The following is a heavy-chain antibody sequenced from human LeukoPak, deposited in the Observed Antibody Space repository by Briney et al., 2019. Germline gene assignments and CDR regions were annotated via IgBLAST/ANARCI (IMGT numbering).Heavy chain of an antibody. Sequence: PSETLSLTCTVSGGSISSNSYYWGWIRQPAGKGLEWIGRIYTSGSTNYNPSLKSRVTMSVDTSKNQFSLKLSSVTAADTAVYYCARDSETNYYDSSGYYFQHWGQGTLVTVSS. CDR2: IYTSGST. CDR3: ARDSETNYYDSSGYYFQH. V-gene: IGHV4-61*02. J-gene: IGHJ1*01. CDR1: GGSISSNSYY. D-gene: IGHD3-22*01.